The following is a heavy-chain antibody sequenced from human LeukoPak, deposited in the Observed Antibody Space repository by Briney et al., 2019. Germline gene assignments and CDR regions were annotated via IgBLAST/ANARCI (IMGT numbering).Heavy chain of an antibody. CDR3: ARFWGEGYGMDV. D-gene: IGHD7-27*01. V-gene: IGHV3-7*01. Sequence: GGSLRLSCAASGFSFGGFWMRWLRQAPGKGLEWVANISPEGSDKYYKDSVKGRFTVSRDNAKDSLYLQMNSLRAEDTAVYYCARFWGEGYGMDVWGQGTTVTVSS. J-gene: IGHJ6*02. CDR2: ISPEGSDK. CDR1: GFSFGGFW.